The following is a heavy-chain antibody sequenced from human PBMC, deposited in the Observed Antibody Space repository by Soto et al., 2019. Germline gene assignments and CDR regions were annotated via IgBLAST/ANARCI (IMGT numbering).Heavy chain of an antibody. Sequence: EVQLVGSGGGLVKPGGSLRLSCAASGFTFSSYSMNWVRQAPGKGLEWVSSISSSSSYIYYADSVKGRFTISRDNAKNSLYLQMNSLRAEDTAVYYCARAPYYYDSRGYWAYWGQGTLVTVSS. CDR1: GFTFSSYS. CDR2: ISSSSSYI. CDR3: ARAPYYYDSRGYWAY. D-gene: IGHD3-22*01. J-gene: IGHJ4*02. V-gene: IGHV3-21*01.